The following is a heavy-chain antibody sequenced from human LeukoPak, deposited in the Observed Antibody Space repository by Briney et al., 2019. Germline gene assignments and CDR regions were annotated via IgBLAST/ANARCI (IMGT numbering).Heavy chain of an antibody. CDR3: ARGCRVVPGVHNVGMTSYYNGMDV. CDR1: GYTFTSYY. J-gene: IGHJ6*02. Sequence: ASVKVSCKASGYTFTSYYMHWVRQAPGLGLQWMGIFNPIGGDTSYAQKFQGRVTTTRDTSTSTVYMEVVSLRSEDTAVYYCARGCRVVPGVHNVGMTSYYNGMDVWGQGTTVTVSS. V-gene: IGHV1-46*01. D-gene: IGHD2-2*01. CDR2: FNPIGGDT.